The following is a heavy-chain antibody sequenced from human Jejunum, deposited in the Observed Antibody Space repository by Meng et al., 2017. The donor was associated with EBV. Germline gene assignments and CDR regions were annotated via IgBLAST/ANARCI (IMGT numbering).Heavy chain of an antibody. CDR2: IIPIFGRT. CDR1: GGTFSSYV. V-gene: IGHV1-69*06. CDR3: ARDQGRDYDSSTYYTH. D-gene: IGHD3-22*01. Sequence: QGQLVQLGAEVKKPGSPGKVSCKASGGTFSSYVINWVRQAPGQGLEWMGGIIPIFGRTNYALEFQDRVTITADKFTSTVYMEMSSLKSEDTAVYYCARDQGRDYDSSTYYTHWGRGTLVTVSS. J-gene: IGHJ4*02.